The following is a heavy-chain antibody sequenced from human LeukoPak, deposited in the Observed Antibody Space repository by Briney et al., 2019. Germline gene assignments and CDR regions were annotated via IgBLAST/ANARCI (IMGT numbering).Heavy chain of an antibody. CDR1: GFTFTSSA. CDR3: ARVGDWNDLVY. Sequence: TSVKVSCKASGFTFTSSAVQWVRQARGQRLEWIGWIVVGSGNTNYAQKFQERVTITRDMSTSTAYMELSSLRSEDTAVYYCARVGDWNDLVYWGQGNLVTVSS. D-gene: IGHD1-1*01. CDR2: IVVGSGNT. V-gene: IGHV1-58*01. J-gene: IGHJ4*02.